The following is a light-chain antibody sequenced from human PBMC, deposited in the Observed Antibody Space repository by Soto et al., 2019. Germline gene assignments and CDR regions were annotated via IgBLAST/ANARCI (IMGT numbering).Light chain of an antibody. J-gene: IGKJ4*01. V-gene: IGKV1-27*01. Sequence: DIQMTQSPSSLSASVGDRVTMTCRASQDIAYYLVWYQQQPGKVPKLLIYAASTLHSGVPSRFSGSGSGTDFTLTISSLQPEDVGTYYCQRYDDAPLTFGGGTKVEIK. CDR3: QRYDDAPLT. CDR1: QDIAYY. CDR2: AAS.